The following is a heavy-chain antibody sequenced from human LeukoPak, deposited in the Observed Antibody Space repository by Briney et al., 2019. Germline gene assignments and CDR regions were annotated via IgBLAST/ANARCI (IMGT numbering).Heavy chain of an antibody. V-gene: IGHV3-30-3*02. CDR1: GFTFSSYA. Sequence: GGSLRLSCAASGFTFSSYAMRWVRQAPGKGLEWVAVISYDGNNKYYADSVKGRFTISRDNAKNSLYLQMNSLRAEDTAVYYCAKNRVSSSWYDAFDIWGQGTMVTVS. J-gene: IGHJ3*02. D-gene: IGHD6-13*01. CDR3: AKNRVSSSWYDAFDI. CDR2: ISYDGNNK.